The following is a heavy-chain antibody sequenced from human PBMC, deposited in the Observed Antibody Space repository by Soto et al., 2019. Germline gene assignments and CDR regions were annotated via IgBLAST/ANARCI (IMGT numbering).Heavy chain of an antibody. CDR1: GFTFSSYS. CDR3: ARGFYGYYYFDY. V-gene: IGHV3-21*06. J-gene: IGHJ4*02. CDR2: ISSSSSYI. D-gene: IGHD3-10*01. Sequence: EVQLVESGGGLVKPGGSLRLSCAASGFTFSSYSMNWVRQAPGKGLEWVSSISSSSSYISYVDSVKGRFTISRDKAKYSLYLQMNSLGAEDTAVYYCARGFYGYYYFDYWGQGTLVTVSS.